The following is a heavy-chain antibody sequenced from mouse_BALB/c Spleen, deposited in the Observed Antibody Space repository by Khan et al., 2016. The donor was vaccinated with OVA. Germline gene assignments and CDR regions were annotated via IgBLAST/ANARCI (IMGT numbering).Heavy chain of an antibody. CDR1: GYTFTKNG. V-gene: IGHV9-3*02. J-gene: IGHJ4*01. CDR2: INTNTGDP. CDR3: ARSQWLLPAMDY. D-gene: IGHD2-3*01. Sequence: QIQLVQSGPELKKPGATVKISCKASGYTFTKNGMNWVKQAPGKGLKWMGWINTNTGDPTYAEEFKGRFAFSLETSASTAYLQINNLKYEDTGTYYCARSQWLLPAMDYWGQGTSVTVSS.